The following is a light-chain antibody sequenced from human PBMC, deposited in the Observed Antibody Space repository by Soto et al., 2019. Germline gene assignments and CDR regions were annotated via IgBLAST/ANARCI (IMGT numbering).Light chain of an antibody. CDR2: AAS. J-gene: IGKJ5*01. V-gene: IGKV1-39*01. CDR1: QSISSW. CDR3: QQTDTTPIT. Sequence: IQMTQSPYTLCASVGDRVTITCLASQSISSWLAWYQQKPGKAPKLLIYAASSLQSGVPSRFSGSGSGADFTLTISSLQPEDFATYYCQQTDTTPITFGQGTRLEI.